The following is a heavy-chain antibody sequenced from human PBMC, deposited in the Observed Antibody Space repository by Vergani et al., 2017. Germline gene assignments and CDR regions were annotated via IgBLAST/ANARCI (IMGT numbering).Heavy chain of an antibody. CDR1: GFSFSDHY. CDR2: ISNSGNTI. J-gene: IGHJ3*02. V-gene: IGHV3-11*01. Sequence: QVQLVESGGGFVKPGGSLRLSCAASGFSFSDHYMTWIRQAPGKGLEWVSYISNSGNTIEYADSVKGRFSISRDNATSSLFLQMDSLRAEDTAVYYCARDHRDYNNYPGTFDIWGQGSMVTVSS. CDR3: ARDHRDYNNYPGTFDI. D-gene: IGHD5-24*01.